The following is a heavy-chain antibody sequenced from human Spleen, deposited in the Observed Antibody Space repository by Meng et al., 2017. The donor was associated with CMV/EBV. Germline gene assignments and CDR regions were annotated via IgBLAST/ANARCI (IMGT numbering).Heavy chain of an antibody. J-gene: IGHJ4*02. CDR3: ASGGVSITAARLGY. Sequence: GGSLRLSCAASGFTFSSYAMHWVRQAPGKGLEWVAAISYDGGNKYDADSVKGRFTISRDNSKNRLYLQMNSLRAEDTDVYYCASGGVSITAARLGYWGQGTLVTVSS. V-gene: IGHV3-30-3*01. CDR2: ISYDGGNK. CDR1: GFTFSSYA. D-gene: IGHD6-6*01.